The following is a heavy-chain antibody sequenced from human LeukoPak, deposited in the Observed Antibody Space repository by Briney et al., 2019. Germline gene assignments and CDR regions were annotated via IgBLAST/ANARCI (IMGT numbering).Heavy chain of an antibody. J-gene: IGHJ4*02. V-gene: IGHV3-30*18. D-gene: IGHD5-12*01. Sequence: PGGSLRLSCAASGFSFSTRGMHWVRQAPGKGLEWVAFISYDGSNKYYADSVKGRFTISRDNSKNTLYLQMNSLRAEDTAVYYCAKDLRGYSGYDSDFDYWGQGTLVTVSS. CDR2: ISYDGSNK. CDR3: AKDLRGYSGYDSDFDY. CDR1: GFSFSTRG.